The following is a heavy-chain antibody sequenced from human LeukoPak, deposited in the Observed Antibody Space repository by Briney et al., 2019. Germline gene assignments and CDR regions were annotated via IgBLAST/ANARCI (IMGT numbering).Heavy chain of an antibody. J-gene: IGHJ4*02. CDR3: TRLAGGSTSRNLFDY. CDR2: IRSKANSYAT. Sequence: GGSLKLSCAASAFTFSDSAMHWVRQASGKGLEWVGRIRSKANSYATAYAASVKGGLTISRDDSKNTAYLQMNSLKTEDTAVYYCTRLAGGSTSRNLFDYWGQGTLVTVSS. V-gene: IGHV3-73*01. CDR1: AFTFSDSA. D-gene: IGHD2-2*01.